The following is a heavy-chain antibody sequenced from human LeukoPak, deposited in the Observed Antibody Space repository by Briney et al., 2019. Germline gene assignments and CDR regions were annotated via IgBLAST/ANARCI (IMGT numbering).Heavy chain of an antibody. J-gene: IGHJ4*02. D-gene: IGHD6-19*01. CDR1: GYTFTGYY. CDR2: INPNSGGA. V-gene: IGHV1-2*02. CDR3: ARGNSGWMEYYFDY. Sequence: ASVKVSCKASGYTFTGYYMHWVRQAPGQGLEWMGWINPNSGGANYAQKFQGRVTMTRDTSISTAYMELSRLRSDDTAVYYCARGNSGWMEYYFDYWGQGTLVTVSS.